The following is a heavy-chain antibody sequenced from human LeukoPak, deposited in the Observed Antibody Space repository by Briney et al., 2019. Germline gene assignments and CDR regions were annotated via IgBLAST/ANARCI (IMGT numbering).Heavy chain of an antibody. D-gene: IGHD3-16*01. Sequence: PSETLSLTCAVYGESFSGYYWSWIRQPPGKGLEWIGEINHSGSTNYNPSLKSRVTISVDTSKNQFSLKLSSVTAADTAVYYCARLRGSRGGIWFDPWGQGTLVTVSS. J-gene: IGHJ5*02. CDR3: ARLRGSRGGIWFDP. CDR1: GESFSGYY. CDR2: INHSGST. V-gene: IGHV4-34*01.